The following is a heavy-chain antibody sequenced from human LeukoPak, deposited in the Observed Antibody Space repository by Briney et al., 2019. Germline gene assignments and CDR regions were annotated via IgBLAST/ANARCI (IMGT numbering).Heavy chain of an antibody. CDR1: GGSFSGYY. Sequence: SETLSLTCAVYGGSFSGYYWSCIRQPPGKGLEWIGEINHSGRTNYNPSLKSRVTISVDTSKNQFSLKLSSVTAADTAVYYCARRGITAGFVNVWGKGTTVTISS. D-gene: IGHD6-13*01. J-gene: IGHJ6*04. CDR2: INHSGRT. CDR3: ARRGITAGFVNV. V-gene: IGHV4-34*01.